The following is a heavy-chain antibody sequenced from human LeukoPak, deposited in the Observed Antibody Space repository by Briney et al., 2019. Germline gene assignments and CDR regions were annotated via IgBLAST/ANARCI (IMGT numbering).Heavy chain of an antibody. V-gene: IGHV1-2*02. CDR2: INPNSGGT. D-gene: IGHD6-6*01. CDR1: GYTFTGYY. CDR3: ARDGPSIAARRGDAFDI. J-gene: IGHJ3*02. Sequence: ASVKVSCKASGYTFTGYYMHWVRQAPGQGLEWMGWINPNSGGTNYAQKFQGRVTMTRDTSISTAYMELSRLRSDDTAVYYCARDGPSIAARRGDAFDIWGQGTMVTVSS.